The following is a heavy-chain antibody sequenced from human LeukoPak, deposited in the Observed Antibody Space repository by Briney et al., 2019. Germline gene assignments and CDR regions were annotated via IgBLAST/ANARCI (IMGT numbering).Heavy chain of an antibody. CDR1: GFTFNNYW. D-gene: IGHD1-14*01. Sequence: GGSLRLSYAATGSGFTFNNYWMHWIRQAPGKGLEWVSAISGSGGSTYYADSVKGRFTISRDNSKNTLYLQMNSLRAEDTAVYYCAKVGRMYIHADAFDIWGQGTMVTVSS. CDR2: ISGSGGST. J-gene: IGHJ3*02. CDR3: AKVGRMYIHADAFDI. V-gene: IGHV3-23*01.